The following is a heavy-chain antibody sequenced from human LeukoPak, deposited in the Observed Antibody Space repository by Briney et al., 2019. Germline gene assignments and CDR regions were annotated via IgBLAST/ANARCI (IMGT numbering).Heavy chain of an antibody. V-gene: IGHV4-38-2*02. D-gene: IGHD1-14*01. CDR3: ARGLRYILNWFDP. CDR1: DYSISSGYY. Sequence: SETLSLTCTVSDYSISSGYYWGWIRQPPGKGLEWIGSIYHSGRTYYNPSLKSRVTISVDTSRNQFSLILSSATAADTAVYYCARGLRYILNWFDPWGQGTLVTVSS. J-gene: IGHJ5*02. CDR2: IYHSGRT.